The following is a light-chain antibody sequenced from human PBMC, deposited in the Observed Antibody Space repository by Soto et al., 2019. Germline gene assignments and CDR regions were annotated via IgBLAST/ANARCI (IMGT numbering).Light chain of an antibody. J-gene: IGLJ1*01. V-gene: IGLV2-8*01. Sequence: QSALTQSPSASGSPGQSVTISCTGTSSDIGGYNSVSWYQQHPGKAPKVMIYDVTKRPSGVPDRFSGSKSGNTASLTVSALQAEDEADYYGISYTDRKHLVFGTGTKLTVL. CDR2: DVT. CDR3: ISYTDRKHLV. CDR1: SSDIGGYNS.